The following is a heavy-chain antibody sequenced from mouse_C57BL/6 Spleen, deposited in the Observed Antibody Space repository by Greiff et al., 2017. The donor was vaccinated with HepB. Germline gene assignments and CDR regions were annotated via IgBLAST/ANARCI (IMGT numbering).Heavy chain of an antibody. D-gene: IGHD2-1*01. V-gene: IGHV1-64*01. CDR3: ARWDGNYYWYFDV. CDR2: IHPNSGST. CDR1: GYTFTSYW. Sequence: VQLQQPGAELVKPGASVKLSCKASGYTFTSYWMHWVKQRPGQGLEWIGMIHPNSGSTNYNEKFKSKATLTVDKSSSTAYMQLSSLTSEDSAVYYCARWDGNYYWYFDVWGTGTTVTVSS. J-gene: IGHJ1*03.